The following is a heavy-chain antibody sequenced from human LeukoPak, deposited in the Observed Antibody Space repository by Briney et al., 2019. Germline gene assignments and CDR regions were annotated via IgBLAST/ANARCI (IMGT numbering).Heavy chain of an antibody. CDR1: GFTFSSYW. V-gene: IGHV3-7*01. Sequence: PGGSLRLSCAASGFTFSSYWMSWVRQAPGKGLEWVANIKQDGSEKYYVDSVKGRFTISRDNAKNSLYLQMNSLRAEDTAVYYCARDITSSSWYRTNYFVYWGQGTLVTVSS. J-gene: IGHJ4*02. D-gene: IGHD6-13*01. CDR3: ARDITSSSWYRTNYFVY. CDR2: IKQDGSEK.